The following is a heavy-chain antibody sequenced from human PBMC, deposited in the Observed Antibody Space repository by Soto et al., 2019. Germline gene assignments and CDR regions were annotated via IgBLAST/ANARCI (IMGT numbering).Heavy chain of an antibody. J-gene: IGHJ5*02. CDR3: ARDMEYSSSSLWFDP. CDR1: GGTFSSYA. D-gene: IGHD6-6*01. V-gene: IGHV1-69*13. Sequence: SVKVSCKDSGGTFSSYAISWVRQAPGQGLEWMGGIIPIFGTANYAQKFQGRVTITADESTSTAYMELSSLRSEDTAVYYCARDMEYSSSSLWFDPWGQGTLVTVSS. CDR2: IIPIFGTA.